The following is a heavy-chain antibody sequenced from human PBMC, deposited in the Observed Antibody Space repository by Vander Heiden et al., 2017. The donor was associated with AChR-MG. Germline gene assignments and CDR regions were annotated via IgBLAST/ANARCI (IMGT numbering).Heavy chain of an antibody. CDR2: IYYSGST. CDR1: GGPISSGGYY. CDR3: ARGSGTTVTTCWFDP. J-gene: IGHJ5*02. V-gene: IGHV4-31*03. D-gene: IGHD4-4*01. Sequence: QVQLQESGPGLVKPSQTLSLTCTVPGGPISSGGYYWSWIRQYPGKGLGWIGYIYYSGSTYYNPSLKSRVTISIDTSKNQFSLKLSSVTAADTAVYYCARGSGTTVTTCWFDPWGQGTLVTVSS.